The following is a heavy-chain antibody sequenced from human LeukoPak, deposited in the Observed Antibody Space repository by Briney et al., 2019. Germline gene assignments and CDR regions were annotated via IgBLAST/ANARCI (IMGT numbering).Heavy chain of an antibody. CDR3: AREDDYGDYGGWFDP. Sequence: SETLSLTCSISGGSISNKYWSWIRQPPGKGLEWIGYIYYTGSTNYNPSLKSRVTISVDTSKNQFSLKLSSVTAADTAVYYCAREDDYGDYGGWFDPWGQGTLVTVSS. CDR1: GGSISNKY. V-gene: IGHV4-59*01. J-gene: IGHJ5*02. CDR2: IYYTGST. D-gene: IGHD4-17*01.